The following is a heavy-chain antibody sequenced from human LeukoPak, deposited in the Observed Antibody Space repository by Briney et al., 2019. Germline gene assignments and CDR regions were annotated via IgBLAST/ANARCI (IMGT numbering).Heavy chain of an antibody. Sequence: GGSLRLSCAASGFTFSSRDMSWGRQTPGKGLEWVSTISVSGGSTSYAGSVKGRFTVSRDNSKNMVYLQMNSLRAEDTAVYYCAKEGEWAPGDYFDYWGQGTLVTVSS. D-gene: IGHD3-16*01. J-gene: IGHJ4*02. CDR3: AKEGEWAPGDYFDY. CDR2: ISVSGGST. CDR1: GFTFSSRD. V-gene: IGHV3-23*01.